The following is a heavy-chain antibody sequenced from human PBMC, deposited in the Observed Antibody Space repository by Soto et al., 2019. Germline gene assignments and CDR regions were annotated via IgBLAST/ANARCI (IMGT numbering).Heavy chain of an antibody. Sequence: QVQLVQSGAEVKKPGASVKVSCKASGYTFTSYAMHWVRQAPGQRLEWMGWINAGNGNTKYSQKFQGRVTITRDTSASTAYMELSSLRSEDTAVYYCARDAPDIVVVVAALDYWGQATLVTVSS. J-gene: IGHJ4*02. V-gene: IGHV1-3*01. CDR1: GYTFTSYA. CDR3: ARDAPDIVVVVAALDY. D-gene: IGHD2-15*01. CDR2: INAGNGNT.